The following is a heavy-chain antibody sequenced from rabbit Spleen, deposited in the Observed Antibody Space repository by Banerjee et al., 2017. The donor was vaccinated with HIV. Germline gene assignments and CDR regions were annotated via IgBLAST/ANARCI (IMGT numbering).Heavy chain of an antibody. CDR3: ARDTSSSFSSYGMDL. CDR1: GFSLSNNYW. V-gene: IGHV1S45*01. J-gene: IGHJ6*01. Sequence: QQQLVESGGGLVKPGASLTLTCTASGFSLSNNYWICWVRQAPGKGLEWIACIEAGSSGFTYFASWAKGRFTISKTSSTTVTLQMTSLTAADTATYFCARDTSSSFSSYGMDLWGPGTLVTVS. CDR2: IEAGSSGFT. D-gene: IGHD1-1*01.